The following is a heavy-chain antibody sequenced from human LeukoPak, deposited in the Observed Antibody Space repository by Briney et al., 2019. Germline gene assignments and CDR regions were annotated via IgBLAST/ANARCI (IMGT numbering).Heavy chain of an antibody. CDR3: ARGIVDIVAT. CDR1: GGSISSSSYY. CDR2: IYYSGST. D-gene: IGHD5-12*01. V-gene: IGHV4-39*01. J-gene: IGHJ4*02. Sequence: PSETLSLTRTVSGGSISSSSYYWGWIRQPPGKGLEWIGSIYYSGSTYYNPSLKSRVTISVDTSKNRFSLKLSSVTAADTAVYYCARGIVDIVATWGQGTLVTVSS.